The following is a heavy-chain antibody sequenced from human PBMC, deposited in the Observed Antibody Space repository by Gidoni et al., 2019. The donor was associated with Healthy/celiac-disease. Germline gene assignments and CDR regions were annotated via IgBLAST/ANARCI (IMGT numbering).Heavy chain of an antibody. D-gene: IGHD3-22*01. V-gene: IGHV3-15*01. CDR1: GLTFSNAW. CDR2: IKSKTDGGTT. CDR3: TTGTELMYYYDSRDAFDI. J-gene: IGHJ3*02. Sequence: GLTFSNAWMSWVRQAPGKGLEWVGRIKSKTDGGTTDYAAPVKGRFTITIDDSKNTLYLQMNSLKTEDTAVYYCTTGTELMYYYDSRDAFDIWGRGTMVAVSS.